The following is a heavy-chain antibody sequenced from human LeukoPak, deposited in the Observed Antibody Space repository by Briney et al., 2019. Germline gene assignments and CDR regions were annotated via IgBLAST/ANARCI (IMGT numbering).Heavy chain of an antibody. CDR3: ARGTDPSWAYCGGDCYSGMDV. J-gene: IGHJ6*04. V-gene: IGHV4-30-2*01. Sequence: PSETLSLTCTVSGGSISSGGYYWSWIRQPPGKGLEWIAYIYHSGSTYYNPSLKSRVTISVDRSKNQFSLKLSSVTAADTAVYYCARGTDPSWAYCGGDCYSGMDVWGKGTTVTVSS. CDR2: IYHSGST. D-gene: IGHD2-21*01. CDR1: GGSISSGGYY.